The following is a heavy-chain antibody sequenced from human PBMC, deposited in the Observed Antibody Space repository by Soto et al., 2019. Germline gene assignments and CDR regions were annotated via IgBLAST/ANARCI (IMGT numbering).Heavy chain of an antibody. J-gene: IGHJ3*02. CDR2: MHYTGFS. CDR1: GDSVTSRD. D-gene: IGHD3-10*01. Sequence: SETLSLTWSFSGDSVTSRDLTWIRQSPEKGLEWIGYMHYTGFSHYNPSLKSRLTISVDRSKNQFTLQLTSVTVADTAIYYCARIPRLGSETQLAFDMWGQGTKVTVSS. V-gene: IGHV4-59*02. CDR3: ARIPRLGSETQLAFDM.